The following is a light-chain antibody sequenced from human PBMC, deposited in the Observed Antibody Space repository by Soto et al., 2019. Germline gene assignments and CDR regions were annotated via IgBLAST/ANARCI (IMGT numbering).Light chain of an antibody. Sequence: EIVMTQSPASLSVSPGERVTLSCRASQSVGSNLAWYQQKPGQAPRFLIYGASTRATGVPARFSGSGSGTEFSLTISSLQYEDFAVYHCQQYNDWPTWTFGQGTKVEIK. CDR2: GAS. J-gene: IGKJ1*01. CDR1: QSVGSN. V-gene: IGKV3-15*01. CDR3: QQYNDWPTWT.